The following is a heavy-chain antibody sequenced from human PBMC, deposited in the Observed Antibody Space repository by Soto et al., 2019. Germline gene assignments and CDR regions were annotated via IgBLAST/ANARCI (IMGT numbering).Heavy chain of an antibody. CDR3: ANFNWYFDL. V-gene: IGHV4-59*01. Sequence: QVQLQESGPGLVKPSETLSLTCTVSGGSISSYYWSWIRQPPGKGLEWIGYIYYTGSTNYNPSLQSRVTIPVDTSTNQFSLQLSSVTAADTAVYSCANFNWYFDLWGRGTLVTVSS. CDR2: IYYTGST. CDR1: GGSISSYY. J-gene: IGHJ2*01.